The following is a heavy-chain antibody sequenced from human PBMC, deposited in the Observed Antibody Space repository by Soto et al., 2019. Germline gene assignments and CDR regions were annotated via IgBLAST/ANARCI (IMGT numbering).Heavy chain of an antibody. CDR2: IYESGMT. Sequence: QVQLQESGPGLVKPSGTLSLTCAVFSGSISRSNWWSWVRQPPGKGLEWIGEIYESGMTNYNPSLESRVTISVDRSKNQFSLNLISVTAADTAVYYCAGGGWHGLEYYMDVWGKGTTVTVSS. V-gene: IGHV4-4*02. J-gene: IGHJ6*03. CDR3: AGGGWHGLEYYMDV. D-gene: IGHD6-6*01. CDR1: SGSISRSNW.